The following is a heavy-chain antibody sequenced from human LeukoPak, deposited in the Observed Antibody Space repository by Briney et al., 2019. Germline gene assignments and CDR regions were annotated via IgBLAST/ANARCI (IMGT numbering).Heavy chain of an antibody. CDR1: GGSISSGSYY. D-gene: IGHD2-15*01. J-gene: IGHJ6*03. Sequence: SSQTLSLTCTVSGGSISSGSYYWSWIRQPAGKGLEWIGRIYTSGSTNYNPSLKSRVTISVDTSKNQFSLKLSSVTAADTAVYYCARGGGGYYYYMDVWGKGTTVTVSS. CDR2: IYTSGST. V-gene: IGHV4-61*02. CDR3: ARGGGGYYYYMDV.